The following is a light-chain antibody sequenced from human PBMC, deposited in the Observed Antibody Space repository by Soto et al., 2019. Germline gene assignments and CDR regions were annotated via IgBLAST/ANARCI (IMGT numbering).Light chain of an antibody. CDR1: QSVSSF. CDR3: QQRSNWPPIT. Sequence: EIVLTQSPATLSFSPGERATLSCTASQSVSSFLAWYQQKPGQAPRLLIHDASNRATGIPARFSGSGSGTDFTLTISSLEPEDFAVYYCQQRSNWPPITFGQGTRLEIK. J-gene: IGKJ5*01. CDR2: DAS. V-gene: IGKV3-11*01.